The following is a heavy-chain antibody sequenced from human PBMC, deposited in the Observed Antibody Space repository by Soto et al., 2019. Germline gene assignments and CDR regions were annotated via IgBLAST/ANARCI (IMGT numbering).Heavy chain of an antibody. Sequence: QVQLQESGPGLVKPSQTLSLTCTVSGGSISNNNYFWSWIRQHPRKGLEWIGYIHYRGSAYYNPSLSCRVTILVDTTKNQFSMKLSSVTAADTAMYYCAREVNVPADADAFDIWGQGTMVTVSS. J-gene: IGHJ3*02. CDR2: IHYRGSA. D-gene: IGHD2-2*01. CDR3: AREVNVPADADAFDI. V-gene: IGHV4-31*03. CDR1: GGSISNNNYF.